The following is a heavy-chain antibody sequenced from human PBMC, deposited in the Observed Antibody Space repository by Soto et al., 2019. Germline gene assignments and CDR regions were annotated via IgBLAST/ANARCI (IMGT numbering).Heavy chain of an antibody. CDR1: GFTFNAYA. Sequence: ESGGDLVQPGGSLRLSCAASGFTFNAYAMTWVRQAPGKGLEWVSAIGGSGGNRYYAASVKGRFTISRDNSKDTVDLQMNSLRVEDTAVYYCARVASDYINSVDHWGQGILVTVSS. CDR3: ARVASDYINSVDH. D-gene: IGHD4-4*01. CDR2: IGGSGGNR. J-gene: IGHJ4*02. V-gene: IGHV3-23*01.